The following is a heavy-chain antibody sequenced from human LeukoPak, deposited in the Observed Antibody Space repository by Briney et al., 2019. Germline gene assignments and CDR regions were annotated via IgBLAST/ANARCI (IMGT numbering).Heavy chain of an antibody. D-gene: IGHD6-13*01. CDR1: GFTFSSYS. V-gene: IGHV3-21*01. J-gene: IGHJ4*02. CDR3: ASIGIGSSLTNFDY. Sequence: PGGSLRLSCAASGFTFSSYSMNWVRQAPGKGLEWVSSISSSSSYIYYADSVKGRFTISRDNAKNSLYLQMSSLRAEDTAVYYCASIGIGSSLTNFDYWGQGTLVTVSS. CDR2: ISSSSSYI.